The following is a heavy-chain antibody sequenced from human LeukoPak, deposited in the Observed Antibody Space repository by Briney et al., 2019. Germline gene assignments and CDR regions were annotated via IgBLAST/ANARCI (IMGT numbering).Heavy chain of an antibody. CDR1: GAPISRFY. CDR2: IYNGVPT. D-gene: IGHD6-19*01. J-gene: IGHJ4*02. Sequence: KTSETLSLTCTASGAPISRFYWSWVRQPPGKGLEWIGNIYNGVPTFFNPSLHSRVTLSVDTSKTQFSLQLASVTAADTAIYYCVQSTGWPGFDYWGQGILVSVSS. V-gene: IGHV4-4*09. CDR3: VQSTGWPGFDY.